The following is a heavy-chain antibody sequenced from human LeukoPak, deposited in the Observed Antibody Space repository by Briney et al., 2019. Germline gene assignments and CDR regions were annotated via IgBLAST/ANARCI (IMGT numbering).Heavy chain of an antibody. D-gene: IGHD3-10*01. CDR1: GGTFSSYA. J-gene: IGHJ6*03. CDR3: ASNSRLWFGESTQHYYYYYMDV. V-gene: IGHV1-69*06. Sequence: GASVKVSCKASGGTFSSYAISWVRQAPGQGLEWMGGTIPIFGSANYAQKFQDRVTITADKSTITAYMELDSLRSEDTAVYYCASNSRLWFGESTQHYYYYYMDVWGKGTTVTVSS. CDR2: TIPIFGSA.